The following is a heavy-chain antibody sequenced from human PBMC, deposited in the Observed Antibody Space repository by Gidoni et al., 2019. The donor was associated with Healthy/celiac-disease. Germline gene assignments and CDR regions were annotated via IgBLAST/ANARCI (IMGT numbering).Heavy chain of an antibody. CDR3: ARHVWLAAAGPNWFDP. Sequence: VQLVQSGAEVKTPGESLKISCKGSGYSFTSYWIGWVRQMPGKGLEWMGIIYPGDSDTRYSPSFQGQVTISADKSISTAYLQWSSLKASDTAMYYCARHVWLAAAGPNWFDPWGQGTLVTVSS. CDR1: GYSFTSYW. CDR2: IYPGDSDT. V-gene: IGHV5-51*01. D-gene: IGHD6-13*01. J-gene: IGHJ5*02.